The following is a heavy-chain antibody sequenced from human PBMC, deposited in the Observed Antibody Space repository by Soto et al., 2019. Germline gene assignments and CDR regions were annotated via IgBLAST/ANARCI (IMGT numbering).Heavy chain of an antibody. D-gene: IGHD2-21*02. Sequence: GGSLRLSCAASGFTFSSYSMNWVRQAPGKGLEWVSSISSSSSYIYYADSVKGRFTISRDNAKNSLYLQMNSLRAEDTAVYYCAKDAYCGGVCYSPPWFDSWGQGTLVTVSS. J-gene: IGHJ5*01. CDR1: GFTFSSYS. V-gene: IGHV3-21*01. CDR2: ISSSSSYI. CDR3: AKDAYCGGVCYSPPWFDS.